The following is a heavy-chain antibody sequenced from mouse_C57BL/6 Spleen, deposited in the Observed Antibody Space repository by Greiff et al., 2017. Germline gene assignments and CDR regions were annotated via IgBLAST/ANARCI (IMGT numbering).Heavy chain of an antibody. J-gene: IGHJ2*01. V-gene: IGHV1-54*01. CDR1: GYAFTNYL. CDR3: AREGGLTAYCDY. CDR2: LNPGSGGT. Sequence: VQLVESGAELVRPGTSVKVSCKASGYAFTNYLIEWVKQRPGQGLEWIGVLNPGSGGTNYNEKFQGKATLTADKSSSTAYMQLSSLTSEDSAVYFCAREGGLTAYCDYGGQGTTLTVSS. D-gene: IGHD4-1*01.